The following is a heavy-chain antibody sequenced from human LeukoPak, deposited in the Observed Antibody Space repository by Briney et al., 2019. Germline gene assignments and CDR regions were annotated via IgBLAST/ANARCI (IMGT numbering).Heavy chain of an antibody. J-gene: IGHJ3*02. Sequence: ASVKVSCKASGYTFTSYYMHWVRQATGQGLEWMGIINPSGGSTSYAQKFQGRVTMTRDTSTSTVYMELSSLRSEDTAVYYCARDLLDCSGGSCYRIVAFDIWGQGTMVTVSS. D-gene: IGHD2-15*01. CDR2: INPSGGST. V-gene: IGHV1-46*01. CDR1: GYTFTSYY. CDR3: ARDLLDCSGGSCYRIVAFDI.